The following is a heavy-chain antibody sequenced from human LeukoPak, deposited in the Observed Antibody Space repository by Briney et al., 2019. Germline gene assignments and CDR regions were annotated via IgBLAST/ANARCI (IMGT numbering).Heavy chain of an antibody. J-gene: IGHJ4*02. D-gene: IGHD2-15*01. V-gene: IGHV1-18*03. CDR3: ARDNLAAIAGWGLDY. CDR1: GYTFTSYG. Sequence: GASVKVSCKASGYTFTSYGISWMRQAPGQGLEWMGWISAYNGNTYYAPNLQGRVTMTTDTSTSTAYMELRSLRSDDMAVYYCARDNLAAIAGWGLDYWGQGTLVTVSS. CDR2: ISAYNGNT.